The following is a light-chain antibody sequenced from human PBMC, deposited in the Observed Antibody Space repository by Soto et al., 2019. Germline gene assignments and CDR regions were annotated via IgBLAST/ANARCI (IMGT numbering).Light chain of an antibody. CDR3: QQSYSTSWT. Sequence: DIQITQSPSSLSASVGDRVTITCRASQSISSYLNWYQQKPGKAPKLLIYAASSLQSGVPSRFSGSGSGTDFTLTISSLQPDDFATYYCQQSYSTSWTFGQGTKVDIK. V-gene: IGKV1-39*01. J-gene: IGKJ1*01. CDR2: AAS. CDR1: QSISSY.